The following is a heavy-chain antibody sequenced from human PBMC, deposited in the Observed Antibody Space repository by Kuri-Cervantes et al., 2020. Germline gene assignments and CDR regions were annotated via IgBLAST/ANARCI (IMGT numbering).Heavy chain of an antibody. CDR3: ARTAAAGPTHYGMDV. J-gene: IGHJ6*02. CDR1: GGTFSSYA. D-gene: IGHD6-13*01. CDR2: IIPIFGTA. Sequence: SVKVSCKASGGTFSSYAISWVRQPPGQVLEWMGGIIPIFGTANYAQKFQGRVTITADESTSTAYMELSSLRSKDTAVYYCARTAAAGPTHYGMDVWGQGTTVTVSS. V-gene: IGHV1-69*13.